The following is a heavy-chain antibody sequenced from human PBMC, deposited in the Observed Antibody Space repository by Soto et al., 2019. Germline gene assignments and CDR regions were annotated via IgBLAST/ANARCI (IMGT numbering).Heavy chain of an antibody. Sequence: PGGSLRLSCAASGFTFSSYAMSWVRQAPGKGLEWVSAISGSGGSTYYADSVKGRFTISRDNSKNTLYLQMNSLRAEDTAVYYCAKGYYYDSSGYTKGFAFDIWGQGTMVTVS. D-gene: IGHD3-22*01. CDR3: AKGYYYDSSGYTKGFAFDI. J-gene: IGHJ3*02. CDR1: GFTFSSYA. V-gene: IGHV3-23*01. CDR2: ISGSGGST.